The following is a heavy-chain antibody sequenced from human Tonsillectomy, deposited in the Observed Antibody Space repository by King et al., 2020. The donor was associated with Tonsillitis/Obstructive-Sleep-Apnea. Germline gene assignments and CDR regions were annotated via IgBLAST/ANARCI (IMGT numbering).Heavy chain of an antibody. J-gene: IGHJ4*02. Sequence: VQLQESGPGLVKPSETLSLTCTVSSGSISSYYWSWIRQPPGKGLEWIGYIYDSGSTNYNPSLKSRATISLDTSKKQFSLKLTSVTAADTAIYYCARLLYYDVPMPAVVYYFDYWGQGTLVTVSS. V-gene: IGHV4-59*08. CDR2: IYDSGST. CDR1: SGSISSYY. CDR3: ARLLYYDVPMPAVVYYFDY. D-gene: IGHD3-3*01.